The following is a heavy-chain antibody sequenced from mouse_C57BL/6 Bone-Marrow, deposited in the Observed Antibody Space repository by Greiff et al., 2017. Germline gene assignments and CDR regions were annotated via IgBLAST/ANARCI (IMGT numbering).Heavy chain of an antibody. CDR3: TTPFATVVDYAMDY. CDR2: IDPENGDT. Sequence: EVQLQQSGAELVRPGASVKLSCTASGFNIKDDYMHWVKQRPEQGLEWIGWIDPENGDTEYASKFQGKATITADTSSNTAYLQLSSLTSEDTAVYYCTTPFATVVDYAMDYGGRGTSVTVSS. J-gene: IGHJ4*01. V-gene: IGHV14-4*01. D-gene: IGHD1-1*01. CDR1: GFNIKDDY.